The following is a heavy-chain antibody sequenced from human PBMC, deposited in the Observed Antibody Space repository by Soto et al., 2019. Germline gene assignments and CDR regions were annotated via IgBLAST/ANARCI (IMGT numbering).Heavy chain of an antibody. V-gene: IGHV3-23*01. CDR1: GFTFSSYA. D-gene: IGHD3-10*01. CDR2: ISGSGGST. Sequence: EVQLLESGGGLVQPGGSLRLSCAASGFTFSSYAMSWVRQAPGKGLEWVSAISGSGGSTYYADSVKGRFTISRENSKNTLYLQMNSLSVEDTAVYYCAAAYYYGSGSTWRAFDIWGQGTMVTVSS. J-gene: IGHJ3*02. CDR3: AAAYYYGSGSTWRAFDI.